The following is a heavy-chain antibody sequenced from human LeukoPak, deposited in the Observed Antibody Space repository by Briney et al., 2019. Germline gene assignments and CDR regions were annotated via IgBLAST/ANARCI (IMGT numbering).Heavy chain of an antibody. V-gene: IGHV4-59*01. D-gene: IGHD1-1*01. J-gene: IGHJ4*02. CDR3: ARSASTGTTH. CDR2: IYYSGST. Sequence: SETPSLTCTVSGGSISSYYWSWIRQPPGKGLEWIGYIYYSGSTNYNPSLKSRVTISVDTSKNQFSLKLSSVTAADTAVYYCARSASTGTTHWGQGTLVTVSS. CDR1: GGSISSYY.